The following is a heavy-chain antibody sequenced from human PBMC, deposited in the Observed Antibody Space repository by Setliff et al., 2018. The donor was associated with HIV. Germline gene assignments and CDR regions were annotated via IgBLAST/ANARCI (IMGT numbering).Heavy chain of an antibody. J-gene: IGHJ4*02. CDR2: IYTTGST. CDR3: ARGILTYHFDY. D-gene: IGHD3-9*01. V-gene: IGHV4-4*09. CDR1: GDSISSYY. Sequence: PSETLSLTCTVSGDSISSYYWSWVRQPPGKGLEWIGYIYTTGSTNYNPSLKSRVTMSVDTSKNQFSLKLSSVTAADTAVYYCARGILTYHFDYWGQGTLVTVSS.